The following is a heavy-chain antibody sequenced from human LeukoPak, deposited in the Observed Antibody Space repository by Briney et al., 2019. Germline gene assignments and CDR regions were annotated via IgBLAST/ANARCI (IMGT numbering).Heavy chain of an antibody. J-gene: IGHJ4*02. CDR3: AREAVEPAAIFDY. V-gene: IGHV4-61*02. D-gene: IGHD2-2*01. CDR2: IYTSGST. Sequence: SQTLSLTCTVSGGSISSGSYYWSWIRQPAGKGLEWIGRIYTSGSTNYNPSLKSRVTISVATSKNQFSLKLSSVTAADTAVYYCAREAVEPAAIFDYWGQGTLVTVSS. CDR1: GGSISSGSYY.